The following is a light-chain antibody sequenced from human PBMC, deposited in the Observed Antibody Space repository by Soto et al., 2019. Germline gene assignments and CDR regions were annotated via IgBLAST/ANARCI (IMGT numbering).Light chain of an antibody. CDR2: KAS. Sequence: DIQMTQSPSTLSASVGDRVTITCRASQSISSWLAWYQQKPGKAPKLLIYKASSLESGVPSRFSGRGSGTEFTHTVSSLQPDDLATYYCQQYNSYLLTFGGGTQVEIK. V-gene: IGKV1-5*03. J-gene: IGKJ4*01. CDR3: QQYNSYLLT. CDR1: QSISSW.